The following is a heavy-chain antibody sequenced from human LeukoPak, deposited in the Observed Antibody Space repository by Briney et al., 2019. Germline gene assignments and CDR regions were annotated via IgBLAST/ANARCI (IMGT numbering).Heavy chain of an antibody. CDR2: IYSGGST. CDR1: GFTFSSNY. D-gene: IGHD3-16*02. CDR3: ARDNGNDAFDI. J-gene: IGHJ3*02. V-gene: IGHV3-53*01. Sequence: GGSLRLSCAASGFTFSSNYMSWVRQAPGKGLEWVSVIYSGGSTYYADSVKGRFTTSRDNSKNTLYLQMNSLRAEDTAVYYCARDNGNDAFDIWGQGTMVTVSS.